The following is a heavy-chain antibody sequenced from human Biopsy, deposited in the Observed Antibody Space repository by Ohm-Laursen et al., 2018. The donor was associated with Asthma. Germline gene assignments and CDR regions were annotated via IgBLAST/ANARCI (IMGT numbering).Heavy chain of an antibody. Sequence: TLSLTCTVSGASIKADDHYWSWLRQPPGKGLEWFGFIHYSGSTSYNPSLKGGVTISVDTSKNQFSLKLSSVTATDTAVYYCARASVAASSNWFDPWGQGTLVTVSS. CDR3: ARASVAASSNWFDP. CDR2: IHYSGST. J-gene: IGHJ5*02. CDR1: GASIKADDHY. D-gene: IGHD6-19*01. V-gene: IGHV4-30-4*01.